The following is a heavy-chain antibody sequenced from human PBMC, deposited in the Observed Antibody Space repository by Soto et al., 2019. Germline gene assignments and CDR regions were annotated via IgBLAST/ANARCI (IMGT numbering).Heavy chain of an antibody. CDR3: AKDGNPIPYLTGYYRLGWFDP. Sequence: EVQLLESGGGLVQPGGSLRLSCAASGFTFSSYAMSWVRQAPGKGLEWVSAISGSGGSTYYADSVKGRFTISRDNSKNTLYRQMNSLRAEDTAGYYCAKDGNPIPYLTGYYRLGWFDPWGQGTLVTVSS. CDR2: ISGSGGST. J-gene: IGHJ5*02. CDR1: GFTFSSYA. D-gene: IGHD3-9*01. V-gene: IGHV3-23*01.